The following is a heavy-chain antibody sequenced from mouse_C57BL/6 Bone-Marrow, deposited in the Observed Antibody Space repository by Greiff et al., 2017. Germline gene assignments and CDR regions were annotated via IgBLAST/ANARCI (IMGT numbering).Heavy chain of an antibody. CDR3: ARKDPYYYGSPWFAY. J-gene: IGHJ3*01. CDR2: IYPGSGST. CDR1: GYTFTSYW. Sequence: QVHVKQPGAELVKPGASVKMSCKASGYTFTSYWITWVKQRPGQGLEWIGDIYPGSGSTNYNEKFKSKATLTVDTSSSTAYMQLSSLTSEDSAVYYCARKDPYYYGSPWFAYWGQGTLVTVSA. V-gene: IGHV1-55*01. D-gene: IGHD1-1*01.